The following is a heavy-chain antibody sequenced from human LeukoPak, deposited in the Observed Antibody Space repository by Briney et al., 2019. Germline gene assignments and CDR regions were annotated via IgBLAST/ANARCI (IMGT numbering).Heavy chain of an antibody. V-gene: IGHV4-59*08. CDR1: GGSISSYY. J-gene: IGHJ4*02. CDR3: ARSWFSTGPADY. D-gene: IGHD6-13*01. Sequence: SETLSLTCTVSGGSISSYYWSWIRQPPGKGLEWIGYIYYSGSTNYNPSLKSRVTILVDTSKNQFSLKLTSVTAADTAVYYCARSWFSTGPADYWGQGTLVTVSS. CDR2: IYYSGST.